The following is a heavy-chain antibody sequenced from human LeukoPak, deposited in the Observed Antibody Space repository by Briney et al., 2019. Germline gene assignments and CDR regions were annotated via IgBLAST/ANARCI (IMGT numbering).Heavy chain of an antibody. J-gene: IGHJ4*02. CDR3: ARHPIAVTGTGRY. Sequence: GGSLRLSCAAAGFTFSNYSTNWVRQAPGKGLEWVSSISSRSSYIYYANSVKGRFTISRDNAKNAVYLQMNSLRAEDTAMYYCARHPIAVTGTGRYWGQGTLVTVSS. D-gene: IGHD6-19*01. CDR2: ISSRSSYI. V-gene: IGHV3-21*01. CDR1: GFTFSNYS.